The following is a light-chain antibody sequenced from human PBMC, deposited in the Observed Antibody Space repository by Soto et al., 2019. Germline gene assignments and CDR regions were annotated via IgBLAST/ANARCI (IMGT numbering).Light chain of an antibody. V-gene: IGLV1-44*01. CDR1: SSNIGSNT. CDR2: YNN. Sequence: QSVLTQPPSASGTPGQRVTISCSGSSSNIGSNTVSWYQQLPGTAPKLLIYYNNQRPSGVPDRFSGSRSGTSASLAIVGLRSEDEAVYYCAAWDASLSACVFGNGTKVTVL. J-gene: IGLJ1*01. CDR3: AAWDASLSACV.